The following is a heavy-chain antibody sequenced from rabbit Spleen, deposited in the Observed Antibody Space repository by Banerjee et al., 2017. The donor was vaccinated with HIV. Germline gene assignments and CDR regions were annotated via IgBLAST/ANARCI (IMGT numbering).Heavy chain of an antibody. V-gene: IGHV1S7*01. CDR2: IDPIFGRT. CDR3: VRDLGYDDYSEKGYFNL. CDR1: GFTISNYW. D-gene: IGHD2-1*01. Sequence: QVEESGGRLVQPGGSLTLSCKASGFTISNYWMNWVRQAPGKGLEWIGIIDPIFGRTYYASWVNGRFTISSHNAQNTLYLQLNSLTAADTATYFCVRDLGYDDYSEKGYFNLWGPGTLVTVS. J-gene: IGHJ4*01.